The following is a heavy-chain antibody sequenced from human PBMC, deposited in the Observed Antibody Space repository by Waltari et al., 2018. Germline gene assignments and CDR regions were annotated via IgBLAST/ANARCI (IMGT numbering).Heavy chain of an antibody. CDR1: GGSISSSIYF. Sequence: QLQLQESGPGLVKPSETLSLTCTVSGGSISSSIYFWGWIRQPPGKGLVWIGRLNYGGSTYYSASLRIRVTISLDTSKNQFSLKVNSVTAADTAVYYCARHEAYTTRDYWGQGTLVTVSS. J-gene: IGHJ4*02. CDR2: LNYGGST. D-gene: IGHD2-21*01. V-gene: IGHV4-39*01. CDR3: ARHEAYTTRDY.